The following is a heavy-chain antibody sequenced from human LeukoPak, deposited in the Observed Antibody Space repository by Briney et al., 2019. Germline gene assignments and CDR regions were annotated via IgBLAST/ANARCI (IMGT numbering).Heavy chain of an antibody. D-gene: IGHD4-17*01. CDR3: ARDPEQPMTTVTTGPLPFDY. V-gene: IGHV1-69*04. CDR2: IIPILGIA. J-gene: IGHJ4*02. CDR1: GGTFSSYA. Sequence: GASVKVSCKASGGTFSSYAISWVRQAPGQGLEWMGRIIPILGIANYAQKFQGRVTITADKSTSTAYMELSSLRSEDTAVYYCARDPEQPMTTVTTGPLPFDYWGQGTLVTVSS.